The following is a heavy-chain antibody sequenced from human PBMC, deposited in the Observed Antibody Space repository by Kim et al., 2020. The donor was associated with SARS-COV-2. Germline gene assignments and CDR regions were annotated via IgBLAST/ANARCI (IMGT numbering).Heavy chain of an antibody. J-gene: IGHJ4*02. CDR3: AKVPNSGSYYYFDY. Sequence: GGSLRLSCAASGFIFTNFAMSWVRQAPGKGLEWVSAFSGSGRDTYYAASVKGRFTISRDTSKNTLFLQMDSLRAEDTAVYYCAKVPNSGSYYYFDYWGQG. V-gene: IGHV3-23*01. CDR1: GFIFTNFA. CDR2: FSGSGRDT. D-gene: IGHD1-26*01.